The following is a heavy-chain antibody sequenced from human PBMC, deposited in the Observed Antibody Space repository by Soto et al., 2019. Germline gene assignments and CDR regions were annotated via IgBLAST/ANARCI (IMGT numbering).Heavy chain of an antibody. CDR3: ARESGMNSGSSFGFDP. Sequence: QVQLQESGPGLVKPSGTLSLTCAVSGGSISSSNWWSWVRQPPGKGLEWIGEIYHSGSTNYNPSLESRVTISVDKSKNQFSLKLSSVTAADTAVYYCARESGMNSGSSFGFDPWGQGTLVTVSS. CDR1: GGSISSSNW. V-gene: IGHV4-4*02. CDR2: IYHSGST. D-gene: IGHD6-19*01. J-gene: IGHJ5*02.